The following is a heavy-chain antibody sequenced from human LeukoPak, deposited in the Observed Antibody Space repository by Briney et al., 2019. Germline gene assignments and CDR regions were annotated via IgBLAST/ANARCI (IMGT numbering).Heavy chain of an antibody. D-gene: IGHD3-10*01. Sequence: GASVKVSCKASGGTFSSYAISWVRQAPGQGLEWMGRIIPILGIANYAQKFQGRVTITADKSTSTAYMELSSLRSEDTAVYYCARDLNDYYGSGGYGYWGQGTLVTVSS. CDR1: GGTFSSYA. CDR2: IIPILGIA. CDR3: ARDLNDYYGSGGYGY. V-gene: IGHV1-69*04. J-gene: IGHJ4*02.